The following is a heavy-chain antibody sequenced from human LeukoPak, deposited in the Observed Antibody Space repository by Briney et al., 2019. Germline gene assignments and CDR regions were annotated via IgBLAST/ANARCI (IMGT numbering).Heavy chain of an antibody. V-gene: IGHV3-23*01. CDR2: ISGSGGST. CDR1: GFTFSSYG. J-gene: IGHJ4*02. CDR3: ARHLSGITGYTYGRGIDY. D-gene: IGHD5-18*01. Sequence: GGSLRLSCAASGFTFSSYGMSWVRQAPGKGPEWVSAISGSGGSTYYADSVKGRFTISRDNSKNTLYLQMNSLRAEDTAVYYCARHLSGITGYTYGRGIDYWGQGTLVTVSS.